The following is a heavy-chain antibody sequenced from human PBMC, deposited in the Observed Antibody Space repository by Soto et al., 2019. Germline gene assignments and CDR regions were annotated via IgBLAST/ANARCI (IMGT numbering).Heavy chain of an antibody. CDR3: ARTNEVDWLPDSFDY. D-gene: IGHD3-9*01. V-gene: IGHV1-3*01. CDR2: INAGNGNT. Sequence: ASVKVSCKASGYTLTSYAMHWVRQAPGQRLEWMGWINAGNGNTKYSQKFQGRVTITRDTSASTAYMELSSLRSEDTAVYYCARTNEVDWLPDSFDYWGQGTLVTVSS. J-gene: IGHJ4*02. CDR1: GYTLTSYA.